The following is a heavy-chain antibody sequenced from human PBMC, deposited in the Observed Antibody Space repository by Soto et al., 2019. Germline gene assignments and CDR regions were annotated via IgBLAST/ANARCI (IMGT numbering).Heavy chain of an antibody. J-gene: IGHJ6*02. CDR3: ARDKGRTWIADSASYYGMDV. CDR1: GGSISSGGYY. CDR2: IYYSGST. V-gene: IGHV4-31*03. D-gene: IGHD5-12*01. Sequence: PSETLSLTCTVSGGSISSGGYYWSWIRQHPGKGLEWIGYIYYSGSTYYNPSLKSRVTISVDTSKNQFSLRLSSVTAADTAVYYCARDKGRTWIADSASYYGMDVWGQGTTVTVSS.